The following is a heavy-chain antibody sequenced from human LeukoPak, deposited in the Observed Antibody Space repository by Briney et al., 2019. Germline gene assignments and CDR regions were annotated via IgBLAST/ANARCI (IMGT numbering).Heavy chain of an antibody. D-gene: IGHD3-10*01. V-gene: IGHV3-23*01. Sequence: GGSLRLSCAASGFTFSSYGMSWVRQAPGKGLEWVSAISGSGGSTYYADSVKGRFTISRDNSKNTLYLQMNSLRAEDTGVYYCAKDRGIISDYWGQGTLVTVSS. J-gene: IGHJ4*02. CDR1: GFTFSSYG. CDR2: ISGSGGST. CDR3: AKDRGIISDY.